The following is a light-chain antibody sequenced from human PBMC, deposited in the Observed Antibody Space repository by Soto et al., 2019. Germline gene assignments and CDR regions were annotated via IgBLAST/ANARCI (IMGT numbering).Light chain of an antibody. J-gene: IGLJ2*01. CDR2: EVI. V-gene: IGLV2-14*01. CDR1: SSDVGAYDY. Sequence: QTVLTQPASVSGSPGQSITISCTSTSSDVGAYDYVSWYQQYPGKAPKLMIYEVINRPSGVSNRFSGSKYGNTASLIISGLQAEDEADYYCSSYTSSSTLVFGGGTKVTVL. CDR3: SSYTSSSTLV.